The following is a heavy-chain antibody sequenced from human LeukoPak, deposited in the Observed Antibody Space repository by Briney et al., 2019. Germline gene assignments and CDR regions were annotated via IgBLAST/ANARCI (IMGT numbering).Heavy chain of an antibody. CDR1: GFTFSSYG. D-gene: IGHD4-23*01. CDR2: ISYDGSNK. Sequence: GGSLRLSCAASGFTFSSYGMHWVRQAPGKGLEWVAVISYDGSNKYYADSVKGRFTISRDNSKNTLYLQMNSLRAEDTAVYYCGGITRYYFDYWGQGTLVTVSS. CDR3: GGITRYYFDY. J-gene: IGHJ4*02. V-gene: IGHV3-30*03.